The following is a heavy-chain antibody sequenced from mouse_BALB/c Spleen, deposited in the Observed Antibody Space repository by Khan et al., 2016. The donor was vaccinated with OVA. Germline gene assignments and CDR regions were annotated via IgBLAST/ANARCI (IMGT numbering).Heavy chain of an antibody. CDR1: GYSFTLYY. CDR2: VNPNTDNI. Sequence: VRLQQSGPDLVKPGASVKISCKASGYSFTLYYMSWVKQSHGKSLEWIGRVNPNTDNINYNQEFKGKAILTVDKSSNTAYMELRSLTSEDSAVYFCARGYDFFDYWGQGTLVTVSA. CDR3: ARGYDFFDY. D-gene: IGHD2-14*01. V-gene: IGHV1-26*01. J-gene: IGHJ3*01.